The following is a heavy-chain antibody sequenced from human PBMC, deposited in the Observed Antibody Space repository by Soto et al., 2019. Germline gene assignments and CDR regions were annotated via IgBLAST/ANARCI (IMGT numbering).Heavy chain of an antibody. CDR1: GGSISSYY. CDR2: IYYSGST. V-gene: IGHV4-59*01. CDR3: ARVSGDFWSGYSNWFDP. J-gene: IGHJ5*02. D-gene: IGHD3-3*01. Sequence: PSETLSLTCTVSGGSISSYYWGWIRQPPGKGLEWIGYIYYSGSTNYNPSLKSRVTISVDTSKNQFSLKLSSVTAADTAVYYCARVSGDFWSGYSNWFDPWGQGTLVTVSS.